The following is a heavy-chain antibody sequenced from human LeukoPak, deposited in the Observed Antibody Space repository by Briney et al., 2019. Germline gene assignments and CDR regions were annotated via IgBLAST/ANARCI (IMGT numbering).Heavy chain of an antibody. V-gene: IGHV1-69*05. CDR3: ANRGDGYNLVY. CDR1: GGTFSSYA. Sequence: GASVKVSCKASGGTFSSYAISWVRQAPGQGLEWMGGLIPIFGTANYAQKFRGRVTITTDESTSTAYMELSRLRSEDTAVYYCANRGDGYNLVYWGQGTLVTVSS. D-gene: IGHD5-24*01. CDR2: LIPIFGTA. J-gene: IGHJ4*02.